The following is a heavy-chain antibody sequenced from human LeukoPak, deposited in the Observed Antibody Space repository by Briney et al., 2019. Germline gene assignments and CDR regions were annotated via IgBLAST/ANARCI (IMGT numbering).Heavy chain of an antibody. J-gene: IGHJ4*02. Sequence: PGGSLRLSCAASGFTFSSYAMSWVRQAPGKGLEWVSAISGSGGSTYYADSVKGRFTISRDNSKNTLYLQMNSLRAEDTAVYYCAKDGAYDSSGYPPPTDFDYWGQGTLVTVSS. D-gene: IGHD3-22*01. V-gene: IGHV3-23*01. CDR2: ISGSGGST. CDR1: GFTFSSYA. CDR3: AKDGAYDSSGYPPPTDFDY.